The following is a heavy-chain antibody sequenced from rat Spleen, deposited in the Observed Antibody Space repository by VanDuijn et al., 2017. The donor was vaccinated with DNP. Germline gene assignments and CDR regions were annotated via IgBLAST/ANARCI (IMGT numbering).Heavy chain of an antibody. J-gene: IGHJ3*01. CDR1: GFSLTSYN. D-gene: IGHD1-3*01. V-gene: IGHV2-30*01. CDR3: MVSTFAY. CDR2: IWTGGST. Sequence: QVQLKESGPGLVQPSQTLSLTCTVSGFSLTSYNVHWVRQPTGKGLEWMGIIWTGGSTDYNSALKSRLSISRDTSKSQVFLTMNSLQTDYTAVYYCMVSTFAYWGQGTLVTVSS.